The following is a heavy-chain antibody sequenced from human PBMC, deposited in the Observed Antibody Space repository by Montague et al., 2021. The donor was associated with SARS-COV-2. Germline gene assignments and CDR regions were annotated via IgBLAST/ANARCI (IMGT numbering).Heavy chain of an antibody. J-gene: IGHJ6*02. D-gene: IGHD2-2*01. CDR2: IFWDDDK. CDR3: ARSGGTYCSSKSGYVSPWGV. CDR1: GFSLSSSGEG. V-gene: IGHV2-5*02. Sequence: PALVKPTQTLTLTCAFSGFSLSSSGEGVGWLRQPPGKALEWLAVIFWDDDKRYSPSLRSRLTITKDTAKNQVVLTMTTMDPVDTATYFCARSGGTYCSSKSGYVSPWGVWGQGTKVTVSS.